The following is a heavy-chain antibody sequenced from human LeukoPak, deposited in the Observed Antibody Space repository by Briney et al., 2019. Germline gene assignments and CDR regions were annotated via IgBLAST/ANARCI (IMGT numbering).Heavy chain of an antibody. CDR2: ISYDGSNK. J-gene: IGHJ4*02. CDR3: ARVMGRYCSSTSCYVDY. D-gene: IGHD2-2*01. Sequence: GGSLRLSCAASGFTFSRHSINWVRQAPGKGLEWVAVISYDGSNKYYADSVKGRFTISRDNSKNTLYLQMNSLRAEDTAVYYCARVMGRYCSSTSCYVDYWGQGTLVTVSS. CDR1: GFTFSRHS. V-gene: IGHV3-30*03.